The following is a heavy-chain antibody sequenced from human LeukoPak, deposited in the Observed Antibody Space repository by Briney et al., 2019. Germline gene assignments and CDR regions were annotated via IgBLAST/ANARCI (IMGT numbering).Heavy chain of an antibody. CDR3: AKDKVSIPYGMDV. Sequence: PGRSLRLSCAASGFTFDDYGMHWVRQVPGKGLEWISGINWNGESIVYADPVKGRFTISRDNAKNSLYLQMNDLRPEDTALYYCAKDKVSIPYGMDVWGQGTTVTVSS. D-gene: IGHD5/OR15-5a*01. CDR2: INWNGESI. V-gene: IGHV3-9*01. J-gene: IGHJ6*02. CDR1: GFTFDDYG.